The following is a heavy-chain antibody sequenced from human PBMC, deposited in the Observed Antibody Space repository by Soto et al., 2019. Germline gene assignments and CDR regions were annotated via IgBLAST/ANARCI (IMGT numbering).Heavy chain of an antibody. D-gene: IGHD3-10*01. CDR3: AKDPGEYYYGSGPSNYFDY. J-gene: IGHJ4*02. V-gene: IGHV3-23*01. CDR2: ISGSGGST. CDR1: GFTFSSYA. Sequence: EVQLLESGRGLVQPGGSLRLSCAASGFTFSSYAMSWVRQAPGKGLEWVSAISGSGGSTYYADSVKGRFTISRDNSKNTLYLQMNSLRAEDTAVYYCAKDPGEYYYGSGPSNYFDYWGQGTLVTVSS.